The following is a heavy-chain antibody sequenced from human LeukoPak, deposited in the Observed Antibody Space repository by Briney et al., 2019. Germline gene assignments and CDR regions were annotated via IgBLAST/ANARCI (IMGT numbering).Heavy chain of an antibody. V-gene: IGHV1-69*04. CDR3: ARDPPSYGSGPGYYFDY. Sequence: SVKVSCKASGGTFSSYAISWVRQAPGQGLEWMGRIIPILDIANYAQKFQGRVTITADKSTSTAYMELSSLRSEDTAVYYCARDPPSYGSGPGYYFDYWGQGTLVTVSS. CDR2: IIPILDIA. J-gene: IGHJ4*02. D-gene: IGHD3-10*01. CDR1: GGTFSSYA.